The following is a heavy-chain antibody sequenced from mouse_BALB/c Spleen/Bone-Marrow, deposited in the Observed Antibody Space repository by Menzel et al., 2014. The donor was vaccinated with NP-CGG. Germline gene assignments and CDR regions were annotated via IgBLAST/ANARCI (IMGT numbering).Heavy chain of an antibody. CDR2: IWAGGST. Sequence: VKLMESGPGLVAPSQSLSITCTVSGFSLTSYGVHWVRQPPEKVLEWLGVIWAGGSTNYNSALMSRLSISKDNSKSQVFLKMNSLQTDDTAMYYCARGSYYEGAMDYWGQGTSVTVSS. CDR1: GFSLTSYG. CDR3: ARGSYYEGAMDY. V-gene: IGHV2-9*02. D-gene: IGHD1-1*01. J-gene: IGHJ4*01.